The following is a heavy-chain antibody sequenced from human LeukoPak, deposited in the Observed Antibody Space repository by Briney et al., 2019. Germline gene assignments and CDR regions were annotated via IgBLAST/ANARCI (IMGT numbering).Heavy chain of an antibody. CDR1: GFTFSSYA. V-gene: IGHV3-23*01. J-gene: IGHJ4*02. CDR3: ARDSWVRGVIHTFDY. Sequence: GGSLRLSCAASGFTFSSYAMSWVRQAPGKGLEWVSAISGSGGSTYYADSVKGRFTISRDNSKNSLYLQMNSLRAEDTAVYYCARDSWVRGVIHTFDYWGQGTLVTVSS. CDR2: ISGSGGST. D-gene: IGHD3-10*01.